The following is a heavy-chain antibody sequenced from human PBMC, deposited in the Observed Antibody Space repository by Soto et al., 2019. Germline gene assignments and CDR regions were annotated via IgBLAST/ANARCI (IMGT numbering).Heavy chain of an antibody. CDR2: IWYDGSNK. V-gene: IGHV3-33*01. J-gene: IGHJ4*02. CDR3: ARDGPLMVRGVINNNFDY. CDR1: GFTFSSYG. D-gene: IGHD3-10*01. Sequence: GGSLRLSCAASGFTFSSYGMHWVRQAPGKGLEWVAVIWYDGSNKYYADSVKGRFTISRDNSKNTLYLQMNSLRAEDTAVYYCARDGPLMVRGVINNNFDYWGQGTLVTVSS.